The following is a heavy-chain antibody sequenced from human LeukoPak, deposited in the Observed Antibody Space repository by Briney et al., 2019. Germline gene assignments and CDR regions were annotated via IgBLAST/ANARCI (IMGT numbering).Heavy chain of an antibody. J-gene: IGHJ4*02. D-gene: IGHD6-19*01. Sequence: GGSLRLSCAASGFTFDDYAMHWVRQAPGKGLEWVSGISWNSGSIGYADSVKGRFTISRDNAKNSLYLQMNSLRAEDTALYYCAKSLSPGYSSGWCFDYWGQGTLVTVSS. CDR1: GFTFDDYA. V-gene: IGHV3-9*01. CDR2: ISWNSGSI. CDR3: AKSLSPGYSSGWCFDY.